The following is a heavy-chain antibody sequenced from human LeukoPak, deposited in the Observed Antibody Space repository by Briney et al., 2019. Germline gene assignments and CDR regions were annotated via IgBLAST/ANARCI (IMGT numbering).Heavy chain of an antibody. D-gene: IGHD3-10*01. J-gene: IGHJ4*02. Sequence: SETLSLTCTVSGDTISTSFYYWDWIRQPPGKGLEWIGGIFHSGTTYYNPSLKSRVTMSVDTSKNQFSLKLSSVTAADTAVYFCARDFLQGVRGNTGGSFDYWGQGTLVTVSS. CDR1: GDTISTSFYY. V-gene: IGHV4-39*07. CDR2: IFHSGTT. CDR3: ARDFLQGVRGNTGGSFDY.